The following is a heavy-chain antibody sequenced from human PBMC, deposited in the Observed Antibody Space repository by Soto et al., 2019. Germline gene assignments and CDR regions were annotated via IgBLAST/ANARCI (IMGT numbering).Heavy chain of an antibody. D-gene: IGHD3-22*01. CDR1: GFIFRSYA. CDR3: ARDDYDSSSYYGSYYYGMDV. V-gene: IGHV3-30-3*01. J-gene: IGHJ6*02. CDR2: ISYDGSDK. Sequence: GGSLRLSCAASGFIFRSYAMHWVRQAPGKGLEWVTVISYDGSDKYYADSVKGRFTISRDNSKNTLYLQMNSRTTEDTAVYYCARDDYDSSSYYGSYYYGMDVWGQGTTVTVSS.